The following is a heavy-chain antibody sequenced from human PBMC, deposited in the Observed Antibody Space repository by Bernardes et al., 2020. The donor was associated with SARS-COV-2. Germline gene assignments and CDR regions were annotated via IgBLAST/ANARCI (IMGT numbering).Heavy chain of an antibody. J-gene: IGHJ6*02. CDR3: ARGVQQLVDYYYYGMDV. CDR1: GYTSTGYY. V-gene: IGHV1-2*04. D-gene: IGHD6-13*01. CDR2: INPNSGGT. Sequence: ASVKVSCKASGYTSTGYYMHWVRQAPGQGLEWMGWINPNSGGTNYAQKFQGWVTMTRDTSISTAYMELSRLRSDDTAVYYCARGVQQLVDYYYYGMDVWGQGTTVTVSS.